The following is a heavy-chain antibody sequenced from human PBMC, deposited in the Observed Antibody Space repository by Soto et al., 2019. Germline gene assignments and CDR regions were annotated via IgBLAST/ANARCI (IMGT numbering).Heavy chain of an antibody. Sequence: EVQLVESGGGLVQPGGSLRLSCAASGFTFSSYTMNWVRQAPGKGLEWVSYISSSSSTIYYADSVKGRFTISRDNAKNSLYLQMNSLRDEDTAVYYCARDLTISHYYYGMDVWGQGTTVTVSS. CDR2: ISSSSSTI. CDR3: ARDLTISHYYYGMDV. D-gene: IGHD3-9*01. J-gene: IGHJ6*02. V-gene: IGHV3-48*02. CDR1: GFTFSSYT.